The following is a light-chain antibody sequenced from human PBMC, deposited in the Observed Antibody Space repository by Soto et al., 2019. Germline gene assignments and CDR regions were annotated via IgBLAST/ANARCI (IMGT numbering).Light chain of an antibody. J-gene: IGKJ2*01. CDR3: QQYGNSPRYT. V-gene: IGKV3-20*01. CDR2: GAS. Sequence: EIVLTQSPGTLSLSPGERATLSCTASQSVSSSYLAWYQQRPGQAPRLLIYGASSRATGIPDRFSGSGSGTDFTLTISRLEPEDFAVYYCQQYGNSPRYTFGQGTKLEIK. CDR1: QSVSSSY.